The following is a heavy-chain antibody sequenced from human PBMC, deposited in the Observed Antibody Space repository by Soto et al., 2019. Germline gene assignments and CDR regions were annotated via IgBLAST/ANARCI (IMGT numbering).Heavy chain of an antibody. J-gene: IGHJ4*02. CDR2: INHSGST. V-gene: IGHV4-34*01. CDR1: AESFSGYY. D-gene: IGHD4-17*01. CDR3: ARGRYGGGAN. Sequence: QAQLQQWGAGLLKPSETLSLTCAVYAESFSGYYWSWIRQPPGKGLEWIGEINHSGSTTYNPSLKSRVTNSADPSKNHFSLNLSSVTAAETAVYYCARGRYGGGANWGQGTLVTVSS.